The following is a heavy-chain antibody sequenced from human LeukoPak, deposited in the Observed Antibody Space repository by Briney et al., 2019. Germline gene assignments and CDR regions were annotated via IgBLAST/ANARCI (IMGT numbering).Heavy chain of an antibody. CDR3: TREAVMTIFGVVTRWFDP. V-gene: IGHV1-18*01. CDR2: IGAYNGNT. J-gene: IGHJ5*02. Sequence: GASVKVSCKASGYTFTSHGISWVRQAPGQGLEWMGWIGAYNGNTNYAQRFRGRVTMTTDTSTTTVYMELRSLRSDDTAVYYCTREAVMTIFGVVTRWFDPWGQGTLVTVSS. CDR1: GYTFTSHG. D-gene: IGHD3-3*01.